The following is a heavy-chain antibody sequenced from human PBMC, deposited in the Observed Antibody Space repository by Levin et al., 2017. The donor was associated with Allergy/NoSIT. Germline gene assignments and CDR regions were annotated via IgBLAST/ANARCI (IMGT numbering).Heavy chain of an antibody. CDR1: GFTFSSYG. CDR3: AKDWGGDY. J-gene: IGHJ4*02. V-gene: IGHV3-30*18. CDR2: ISYDGSNK. D-gene: IGHD3-10*01. Sequence: PGGCLRLSCAASGFTFSSYGMHWVRQAPGKGLEWVAVISYDGSNKYYADSVKGRFTISRDNSKNTLYLQMNSLRAEDTAVYYCAKDWGGDYWGQGTLVTVSS.